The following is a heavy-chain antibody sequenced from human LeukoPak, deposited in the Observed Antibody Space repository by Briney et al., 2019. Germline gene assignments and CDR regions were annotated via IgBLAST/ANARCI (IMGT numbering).Heavy chain of an antibody. J-gene: IGHJ4*02. CDR2: INPSDGVT. CDR3: ARVVSQWLGYFDY. V-gene: IGHV1-46*01. CDR1: GYTFTSYH. Sequence: ASVKVSCKASGYTFTSYHMHWVRQAPGQGLELMGIINPSDGVTVYAQKFQGRVTMTRDTSTSTVYMDLNSLKSEDMAVYYCARVVSQWLGYFDYWGQGTLVTVSS. D-gene: IGHD6-19*01.